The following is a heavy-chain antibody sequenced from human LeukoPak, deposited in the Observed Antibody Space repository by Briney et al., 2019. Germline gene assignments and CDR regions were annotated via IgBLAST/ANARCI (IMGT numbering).Heavy chain of an antibody. J-gene: IGHJ4*02. Sequence: GGSLRLSCAASGCTFSSYSMNWVRQAPGKGLEWVSSISSSSSYIYYADSVRGRFTIFRDNAKNSLYLQMNRLRAEDTAVYYCAREDYGDYPFDYWGQGTLVTVSS. CDR1: GCTFSSYS. CDR3: AREDYGDYPFDY. V-gene: IGHV3-21*01. D-gene: IGHD4-17*01. CDR2: ISSSSSYI.